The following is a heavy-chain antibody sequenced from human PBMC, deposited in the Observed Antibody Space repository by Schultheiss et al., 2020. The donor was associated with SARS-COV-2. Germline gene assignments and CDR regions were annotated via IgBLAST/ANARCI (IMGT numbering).Heavy chain of an antibody. V-gene: IGHV1-24*01. CDR3: ATEYRMGATGFKAFDI. Sequence: ASVKVSCKASGYTFTGYYMHWVRQAPGKGLEWMGGFDPEDGETIYAQKFQGRVTMTEDTSTDTAYMELSSLRSEDTAVYYCATEYRMGATGFKAFDIWGQGTMVTVSS. CDR1: GYTFTGYY. J-gene: IGHJ3*02. CDR2: FDPEDGET. D-gene: IGHD1-26*01.